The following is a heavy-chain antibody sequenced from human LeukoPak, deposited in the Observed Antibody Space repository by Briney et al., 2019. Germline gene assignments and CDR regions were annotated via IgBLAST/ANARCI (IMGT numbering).Heavy chain of an antibody. CDR1: GGSFSGYY. CDR2: INDSGST. D-gene: IGHD3-10*01. J-gene: IGHJ3*02. CDR3: ARGQVLWWSYAFDI. Sequence: SETLSLTCAVDGGSFSGYYWSWLRQPPGKGVEWSGEINDSGSTNYNPSLKRRVTISVDTSKNQFSLKLSSVTAADTAVYYCARGQVLWWSYAFDIWGQGTMVTVSS. V-gene: IGHV4-34*01.